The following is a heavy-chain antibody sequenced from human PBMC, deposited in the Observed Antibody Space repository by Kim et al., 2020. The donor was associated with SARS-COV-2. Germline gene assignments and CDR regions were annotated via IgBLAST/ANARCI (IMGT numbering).Heavy chain of an antibody. Sequence: GGSLRLSCAASGFTFDDYGMSWVRQAPGKGLEWVSGINWNGDSTGYADSVKGRFTVSRDNARNVLYLQMTSLRAEDTALYYCVRMYIAFVTDDSWGEGSLVTVSS. D-gene: IGHD3-16*02. CDR3: VRMYIAFVTDDS. J-gene: IGHJ4*02. CDR2: INWNGDST. V-gene: IGHV3-20*04. CDR1: GFTFDDYG.